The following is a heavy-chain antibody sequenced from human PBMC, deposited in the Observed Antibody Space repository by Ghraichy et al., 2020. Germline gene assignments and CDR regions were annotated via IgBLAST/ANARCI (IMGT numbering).Heavy chain of an antibody. J-gene: IGHJ4*02. Sequence: SCAASGFTFSDYYMSWIRQAPGKGLEWVSYISRSGSTIYYADSVKGRFTISRDNAKNSVHLQLNSLRAEDTAVYYCAKGGDGYTNAFYYFDYWGQGTLVTVSS. CDR3: AKGGDGYTNAFYYFDY. CDR1: GFTFSDYY. D-gene: IGHD5-24*01. V-gene: IGHV3-11*01. CDR2: ISRSGSTI.